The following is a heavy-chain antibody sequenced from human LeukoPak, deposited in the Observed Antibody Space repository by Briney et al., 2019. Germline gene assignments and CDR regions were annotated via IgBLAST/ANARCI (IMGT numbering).Heavy chain of an antibody. Sequence: SETLSLTCTVSGGSISSGSYYWSWIRQPAGKGLEWIGRIYTSGSTNYNPSLKSRVTMSVDTSKNQFSLKLSSVTAADTAVYYCARDKPYYYGSGSFQYYFDYWGQGTLVTVSS. CDR3: ARDKPYYYGSGSFQYYFDY. V-gene: IGHV4-61*02. CDR1: GGSISSGSYY. D-gene: IGHD3-10*01. CDR2: IYTSGST. J-gene: IGHJ4*02.